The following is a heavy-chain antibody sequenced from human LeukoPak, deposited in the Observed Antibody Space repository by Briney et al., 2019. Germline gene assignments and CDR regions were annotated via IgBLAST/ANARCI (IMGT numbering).Heavy chain of an antibody. J-gene: IGHJ6*03. Sequence: ASVKVSCKVSGYTFTDYYMHWVQQAPGKGLEWMGLVDPEDGETVYAEKFQGRVTITADTTTDTAYMELSSLRSEDTAVYYCATALYGDAYYMDVWGKGTTVTVSS. V-gene: IGHV1-69-2*01. CDR2: VDPEDGET. D-gene: IGHD4-17*01. CDR1: GYTFTDYY. CDR3: ATALYGDAYYMDV.